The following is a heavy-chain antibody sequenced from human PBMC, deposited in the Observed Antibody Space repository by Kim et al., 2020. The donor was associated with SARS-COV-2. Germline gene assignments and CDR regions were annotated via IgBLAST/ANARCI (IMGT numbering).Heavy chain of an antibody. J-gene: IGHJ4*02. D-gene: IGHD1-26*01. CDR3: ANRLGTYFDY. CDR2: P. Sequence: PNYSHKFQRRVTITADESTRTAYMDLSSLRSDDTAVYYCANRLGTYFDYWGQGTPVTVSS. V-gene: IGHV1-69*01.